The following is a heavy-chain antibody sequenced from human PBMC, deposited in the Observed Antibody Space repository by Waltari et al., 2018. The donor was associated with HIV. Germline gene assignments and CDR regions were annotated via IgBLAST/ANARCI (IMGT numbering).Heavy chain of an antibody. V-gene: IGHV4-59*01. CDR3: AGAYYGDSF. CDR1: GGSISGYH. CDR2: VYHRGST. J-gene: IGHJ4*02. D-gene: IGHD3-16*01. Sequence: QVQLQESGPGLVKPSETLTLTCVVSGGSISGYHWSWVRQPPGKGLEWMCHVYHRGSTDYSPSLRSRVTMSIDTAKNQCSLSLRSVTAADTAVYYCAGAYYGDSFWGQGTLVTVSS.